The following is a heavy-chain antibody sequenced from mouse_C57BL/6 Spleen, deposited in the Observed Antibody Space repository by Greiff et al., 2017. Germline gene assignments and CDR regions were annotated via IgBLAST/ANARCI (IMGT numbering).Heavy chain of an antibody. D-gene: IGHD2-4*01. J-gene: IGHJ3*01. CDR1: GFTFSDYY. CDR2: INYDGSST. CDR3: ARGEGIYYDYDPFAY. V-gene: IGHV5-16*01. Sequence: VQPKESEGGLVQPGSSMKLSCTASGFTFSDYYMAWVRQVPEKGLEWVANINYDGSSTYYLDSLKSRFIISRDNAKNILYLQMSSLKSEDTATYYCARGEGIYYDYDPFAYWGQGTLVTVSA.